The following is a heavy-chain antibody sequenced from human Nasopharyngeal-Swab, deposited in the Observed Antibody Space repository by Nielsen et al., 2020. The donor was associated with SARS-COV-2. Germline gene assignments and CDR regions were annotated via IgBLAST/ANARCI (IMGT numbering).Heavy chain of an antibody. CDR1: GGTLNGFH. V-gene: IGHV4-34*01. CDR2: INDRGSG. D-gene: IGHD6-6*01. CDR3: ARGERRAARPPGGYFDY. Sequence: SETLSLTCVVFGGTLNGFHWKWIRQTPGKGLEWIGEINDRGSGNYNPSLRSRVTISAGTSNIQFSLKLNSVTAADTAVYYCARGERRAARPPGGYFDYWGQGTLVTVSS. J-gene: IGHJ4*02.